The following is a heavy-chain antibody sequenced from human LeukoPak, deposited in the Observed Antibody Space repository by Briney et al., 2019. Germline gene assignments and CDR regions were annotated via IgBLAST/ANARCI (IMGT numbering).Heavy chain of an antibody. Sequence: GGSLRLSCAASGFTFSSYEMNWVRQAPGKGLEWVSYISSSGSTIYYADSVKGRFTISRDNSKNTLYLQMNSLRAEDTAIYYCAKVGLTVTTILDYFDNWGQGTLVTVSS. V-gene: IGHV3-48*03. CDR2: ISSSGSTI. CDR1: GFTFSSYE. D-gene: IGHD4-11*01. CDR3: AKVGLTVTTILDYFDN. J-gene: IGHJ4*02.